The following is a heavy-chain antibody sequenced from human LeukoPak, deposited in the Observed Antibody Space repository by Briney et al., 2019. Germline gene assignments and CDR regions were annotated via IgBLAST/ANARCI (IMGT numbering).Heavy chain of an antibody. CDR3: QGYGGSYYDAFDI. CDR1: GGSISSGDYY. D-gene: IGHD1-26*01. Sequence: SETLSLTRTVSGGSISSGDYYWSWIRQPPGKGLEWIGYIYYSGSTYYNPSLKSRVTISVDTSKNQFSLKLSSVTAADTAVYYCQGYGGSYYDAFDIWGQGTMVTVSS. V-gene: IGHV4-30-4*08. J-gene: IGHJ3*02. CDR2: IYYSGST.